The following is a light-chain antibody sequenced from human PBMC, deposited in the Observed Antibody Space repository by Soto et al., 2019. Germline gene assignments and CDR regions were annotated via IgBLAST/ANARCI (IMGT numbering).Light chain of an antibody. J-gene: IGKJ1*01. V-gene: IGKV1-39*01. CDR3: HQSYSTPQT. CDR2: AAS. Sequence: DIQLTQSPSSLSASVGDRVTITCRASQSISSYLNWYQQKPGKAPKLLIYAASSLQSGVPSRFSGSGSGTDFTLTISSLPPEDFATYYWHQSYSTPQTFGQGTKVEIK. CDR1: QSISSY.